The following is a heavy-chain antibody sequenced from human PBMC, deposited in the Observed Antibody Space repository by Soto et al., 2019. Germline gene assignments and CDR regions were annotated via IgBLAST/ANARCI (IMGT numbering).Heavy chain of an antibody. D-gene: IGHD2-15*01. J-gene: IGHJ4*02. CDR2: INHSGST. V-gene: IGHV4-34*01. CDR1: GGSFSGYY. CDR3: AGGQRRKFAAVTFDY. Sequence: SETLSLTCAVYGGSFSGYYWSWIRQPPGKGLEWIGEINHSGSTNYNPSLKSRVTISVDTSKNQFSLKLSSVTAADTAVYYCAGGQRRKFAAVTFDYWGQGTLVTVSS.